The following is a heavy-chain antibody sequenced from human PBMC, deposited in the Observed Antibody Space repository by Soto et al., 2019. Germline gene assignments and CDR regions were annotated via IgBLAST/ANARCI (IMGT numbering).Heavy chain of an antibody. CDR1: GFTFDTSA. CDR2: ISYDGSSQ. CDR3: TRGLLTDYFDY. Sequence: GGSVRLSCAASGFTFDTSAMHWVRQAPGKGLEWVAVISYDGSSQFYAGSVKGRFTVSRDNSKNTLHLQVNNLRNDDTAVYYCTRGLLTDYFDYWGQGALVTVSS. V-gene: IGHV3-30-3*01. J-gene: IGHJ4*02.